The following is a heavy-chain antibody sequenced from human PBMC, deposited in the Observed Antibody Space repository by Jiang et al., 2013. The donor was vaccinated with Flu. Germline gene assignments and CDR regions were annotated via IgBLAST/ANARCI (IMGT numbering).Heavy chain of an antibody. CDR3: AKDLKVRGELSGTSPDY. CDR1: GFTFSSYG. Sequence: VQLLESGGGVVQPGRSLRLSCAASGFTFSSYGMHWVRQAPGKGLEWVAVISYDGSNKYYADSVKGRFTISRDNSKNTLYLQMNSLRAEDTAVYYCAKDLKVRGELSGTSPDYWGQGTLVTVSS. J-gene: IGHJ4*02. CDR2: ISYDGSNK. V-gene: IGHV3-30*18. D-gene: IGHD3-16*02.